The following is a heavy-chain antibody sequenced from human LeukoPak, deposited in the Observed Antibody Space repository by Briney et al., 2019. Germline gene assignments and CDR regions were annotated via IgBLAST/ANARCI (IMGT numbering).Heavy chain of an antibody. CDR1: GFTFSSFN. CDR2: ISSRQNDV. J-gene: IGHJ4*02. Sequence: GGSLRLSCAASGFTFSSFNMNGVRQTPGKGLEWVSFISSRQNDVQYADSLEGRFTISRDNAKNSLYLQMNTLRAEDTAVYFCAREVGSGWNYFDLWGQGTLVTVSS. D-gene: IGHD6-19*01. V-gene: IGHV3-21*01. CDR3: AREVGSGWNYFDL.